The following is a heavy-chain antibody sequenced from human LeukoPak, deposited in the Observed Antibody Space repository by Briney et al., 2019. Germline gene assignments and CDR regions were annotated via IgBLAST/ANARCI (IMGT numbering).Heavy chain of an antibody. V-gene: IGHV3-53*01. J-gene: IGHJ4*02. CDR3: ARGLRGIMVDY. CDR2: IYTGGST. Sequence: GGSLRHSCAASGFTVSSNYMSWVRQAPGKGLEWVSLIYTGGSTYYADSVKGRFTISRDNSKNTLYLQMNSLRIEDTAVYYCARGLRGIMVDYWGQGTLVTVSS. CDR1: GFTVSSNY. D-gene: IGHD4-17*01.